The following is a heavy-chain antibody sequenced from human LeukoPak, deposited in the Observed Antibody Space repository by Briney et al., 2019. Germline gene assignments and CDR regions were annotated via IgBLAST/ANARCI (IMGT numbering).Heavy chain of an antibody. J-gene: IGHJ6*02. CDR2: IYYSGST. CDR1: GGSISSYS. V-gene: IGHV4-59*01. Sequence: SGTLSLTCTVSGGSISSYSWSWIRQPPGKGLEWIGYIYYSGSTNYNPSLKSRVTISVDTSKNQFSLKLSSVTAADTAVYYCARGLGGTFYYYGMDVWGQGTTVTVSS. CDR3: ARGLGGTFYYYGMDV. D-gene: IGHD1-14*01.